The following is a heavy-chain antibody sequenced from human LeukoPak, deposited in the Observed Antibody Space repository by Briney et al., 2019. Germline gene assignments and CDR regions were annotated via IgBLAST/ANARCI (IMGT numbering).Heavy chain of an antibody. CDR2: ISYDGSNK. CDR3: AKGLLYYDILTGYSDY. Sequence: GRSLRLSCAASGFTFSSYGMHWVRQAPGKGLEWVAVISYDGSNKYYADSVKGRFTISRDNSKNTLYLQMNSLRAEDAAVYYCAKGLLYYDILTGYSDYWGQGTLVTVSS. J-gene: IGHJ4*02. CDR1: GFTFSSYG. D-gene: IGHD3-9*01. V-gene: IGHV3-30*18.